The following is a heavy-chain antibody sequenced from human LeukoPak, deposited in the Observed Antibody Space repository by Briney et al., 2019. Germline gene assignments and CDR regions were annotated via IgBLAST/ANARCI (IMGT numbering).Heavy chain of an antibody. J-gene: IGHJ6*02. CDR1: GFTVSSNY. CDR3: ARDSYDSSGWYGLYYYYGMDV. V-gene: IGHV3-53*01. Sequence: PGGSLRLSCAASGFTVSSNYMSWVRQAPGKGLEWVSVIYSGGSTYYADSVKGRFTISRDNSKNTLYLQMNSLRAEDTAVYYCARDSYDSSGWYGLYYYYGMDVWGQGTTVTVSS. CDR2: IYSGGST. D-gene: IGHD6-19*01.